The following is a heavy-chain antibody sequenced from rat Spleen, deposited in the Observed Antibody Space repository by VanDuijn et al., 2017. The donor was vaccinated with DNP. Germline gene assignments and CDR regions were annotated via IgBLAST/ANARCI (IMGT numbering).Heavy chain of an antibody. CDR2: IHTGSGGT. Sequence: QVQLQQSGAELAKPGSSVMISCRASDYTFTTYYIGWIKQTAGQGLEYLGYIHTGSGGTNYNEKFKGKATLTVDKSSSTAFMQLSSLTPDDSAVYYCARWVGARFAYWGQGTLVTVSS. CDR1: DYTFTTYY. D-gene: IGHD4-3*01. CDR3: ARWVGARFAY. J-gene: IGHJ3*01. V-gene: IGHV1-43*01.